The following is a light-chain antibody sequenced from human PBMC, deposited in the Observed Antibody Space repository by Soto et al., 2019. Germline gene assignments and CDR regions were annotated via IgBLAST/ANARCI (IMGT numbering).Light chain of an antibody. CDR3: QRYDSAPQT. CDR1: QDIGNQ. J-gene: IGKJ1*01. V-gene: IGKV1-27*01. Sequence: DIQMTQSPSSLSASVGDRVTITCRASQDIGNQLAWYQQEPGKVPKLLIYAASTLQSGVPSRFSGSGSGTDFSLTLDSLQAEDVSTYYCQRYDSAPQTFGQGTKVEI. CDR2: AAS.